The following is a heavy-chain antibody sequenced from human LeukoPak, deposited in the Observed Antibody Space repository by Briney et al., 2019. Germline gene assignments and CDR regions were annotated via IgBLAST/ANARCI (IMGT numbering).Heavy chain of an antibody. CDR3: ARLEYSGLLVY. CDR1: GGSLSIYY. D-gene: IGHD5-12*01. V-gene: IGHV4-39*07. Sequence: SETLSLTCTVSGGSLSIYYWNWIRQPPGKGLEWVGSIYHSGRTFYNPSLKSRVTISVDTSKNQFSLKLSSVTAADRAVFYCARLEYSGLLVYWGQETLVTVSS. J-gene: IGHJ4*02. CDR2: IYHSGRT.